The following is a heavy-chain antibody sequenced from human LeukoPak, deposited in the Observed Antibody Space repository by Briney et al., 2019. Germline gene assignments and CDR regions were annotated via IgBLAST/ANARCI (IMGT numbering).Heavy chain of an antibody. D-gene: IGHD6-19*01. CDR2: ISSSGSYI. V-gene: IGHV3-21*01. CDR1: GFTFSSYS. CDR3: ARDSRQWLVDWYFDL. J-gene: IGHJ2*01. Sequence: GGSLRLSCAASGFTFSSYSMNWVRQAPGKGLEWVSSISSSGSYIYYADSVKGRFTISRDNAKNSLYLQMNSLRAEDTAVYYCARDSRQWLVDWYFDLWGRGTLVTVSS.